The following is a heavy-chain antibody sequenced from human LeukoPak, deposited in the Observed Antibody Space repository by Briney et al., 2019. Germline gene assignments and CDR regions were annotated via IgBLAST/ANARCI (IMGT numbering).Heavy chain of an antibody. Sequence: VASVKVSCKASGYTFTSYYMHWVRQAPGQGLEWMGIINPSGGGTSYSQKFQGRVTMTTDTSTSTLYMELSSLRSEDTAVYYWASGAAAGTFSIGYWGQGTLLTVSS. J-gene: IGHJ4*02. V-gene: IGHV1-46*01. D-gene: IGHD6-13*01. CDR3: ASGAAAGTFSIGY. CDR2: INPSGGGT. CDR1: GYTFTSYY.